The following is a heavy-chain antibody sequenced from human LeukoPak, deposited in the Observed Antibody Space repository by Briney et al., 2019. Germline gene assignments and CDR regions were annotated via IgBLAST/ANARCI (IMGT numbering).Heavy chain of an antibody. CDR2: IKQDGSEK. J-gene: IGHJ4*02. V-gene: IGHV3-7*01. CDR3: ARDRDYYDSSLDY. Sequence: GGSLRLSCAASGFTFSSYWMSWVRQAPGKGLEWVANIKQDGSEKNYVDSVKGRFTISRDNAKNSLYLQMKSLRAEGTAVYYCARDRDYYDSSLDYWGQGTLVTVSS. D-gene: IGHD3-22*01. CDR1: GFTFSSYW.